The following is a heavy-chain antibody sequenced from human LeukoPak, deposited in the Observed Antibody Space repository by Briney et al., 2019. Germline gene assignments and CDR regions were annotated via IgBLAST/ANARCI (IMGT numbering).Heavy chain of an antibody. D-gene: IGHD3-22*01. CDR2: IGGSGDNT. V-gene: IGHV3-23*01. Sequence: PGGSLRLSCAVSGFTFSNYAMSWVRQAPGKGLEWVSSIGGSGDNTYYADSVKGRFTISRDNSKNTLFLQMNGLRAGDTAVYYCAKKSGYDSYVYYYMDVWGKGTTVTASS. CDR3: AKKSGYDSYVYYYMDV. CDR1: GFTFSNYA. J-gene: IGHJ6*03.